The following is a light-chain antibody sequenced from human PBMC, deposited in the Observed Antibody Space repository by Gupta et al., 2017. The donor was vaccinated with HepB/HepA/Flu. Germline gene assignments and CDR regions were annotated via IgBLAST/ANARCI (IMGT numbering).Light chain of an antibody. Sequence: SYELTQPPSVSVSPGQTASITCSGDKLGNKYAYWFQQKPVQSPVLVIYENNKRPSGIPERFSGSNSGNTASLTISGTQAMDEADYYCQTWDSTNVVFGGGTKLTVL. V-gene: IGLV3-1*01. CDR2: ENN. CDR3: QTWDSTNVV. J-gene: IGLJ2*01. CDR1: KLGNKY.